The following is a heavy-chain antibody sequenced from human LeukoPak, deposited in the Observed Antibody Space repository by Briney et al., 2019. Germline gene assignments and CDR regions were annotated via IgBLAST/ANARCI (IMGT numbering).Heavy chain of an antibody. D-gene: IGHD6-13*01. V-gene: IGHV3-9*01. Sequence: PGRSLRLSCAASGFTFDDYAMHWVRQAPGKGLEWDSGISWNSGSIGYADSVKGRFTISRDNAKNSLYLQMNSLRAEDTALYYRAKEEGIAAAGTFDYWGQGTLVTVSS. CDR1: GFTFDDYA. CDR3: AKEEGIAAAGTFDY. CDR2: ISWNSGSI. J-gene: IGHJ4*02.